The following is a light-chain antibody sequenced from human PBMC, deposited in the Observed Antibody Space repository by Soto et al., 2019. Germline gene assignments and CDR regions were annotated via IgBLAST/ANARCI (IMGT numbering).Light chain of an antibody. V-gene: IGKV3D-7*01. CDR1: QSVAITY. CDR3: QQANSFPIT. CDR2: GAS. J-gene: IGKJ5*01. Sequence: EIVMTQSPGTLSVSPGGRATLSCRASQSVAITYLAWYQQKPGQAPRLLIYGASRRATGIPARFSGSGSGTDFTLTISSLQPEDFATYYCQQANSFPITFGQGTRLEIK.